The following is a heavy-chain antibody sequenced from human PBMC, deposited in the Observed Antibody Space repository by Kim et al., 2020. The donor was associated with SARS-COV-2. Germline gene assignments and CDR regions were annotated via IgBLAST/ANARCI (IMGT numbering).Heavy chain of an antibody. J-gene: IGHJ4*02. D-gene: IGHD2-2*01. CDR1: GFTFGDYA. CDR2: ISWNSGSI. Sequence: GGSLRLSCAASGFTFGDYAMHWVRQAPGKGLEWVSGISWNSGSIGYADSVKGRFTISRDNAKNSLYLQMNSLRAEDTALYYCARSDIVVVPAGPIDYWGQGTLVTVSS. CDR3: ARSDIVVVPAGPIDY. V-gene: IGHV3-9*01.